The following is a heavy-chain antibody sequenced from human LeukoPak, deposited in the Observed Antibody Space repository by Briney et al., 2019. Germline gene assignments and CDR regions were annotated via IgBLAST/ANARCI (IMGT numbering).Heavy chain of an antibody. D-gene: IGHD3-22*01. CDR2: IWNGGST. CDR1: GFTFDDYG. J-gene: IGHJ3*02. Sequence: GGSLRLSCAASGFTFDDYGMSWVRQAPGKGLEWVSGIWNGGSTGYADSVKGRFTISRDNAKNSLYLQMNSLRAEYTALYYCARDRNYDSSGYYRPHDAFDIWDQGTMVTVSS. CDR3: ARDRNYDSSGYYRPHDAFDI. V-gene: IGHV3-20*04.